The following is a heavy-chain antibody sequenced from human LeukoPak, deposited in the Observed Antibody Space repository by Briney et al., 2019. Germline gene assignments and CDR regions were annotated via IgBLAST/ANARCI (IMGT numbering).Heavy chain of an antibody. J-gene: IGHJ4*02. V-gene: IGHV1-2*02. Sequence: VASVKVSCKASGYTFTGYYMHWVRQAPGQGLEWMGWINPNSGGTNYAQKFQGRVTMTRDTSISTAYMELSRLRSDDTAVYYCARDSRGYYDSSGYYGYWGQGTLVTVSS. CDR1: GYTFTGYY. CDR3: ARDSRGYYDSSGYYGY. CDR2: INPNSGGT. D-gene: IGHD3-22*01.